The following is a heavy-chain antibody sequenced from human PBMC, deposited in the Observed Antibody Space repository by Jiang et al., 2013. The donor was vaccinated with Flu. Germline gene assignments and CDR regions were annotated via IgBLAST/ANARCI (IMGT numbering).Heavy chain of an antibody. J-gene: IGHJ4*02. CDR2: IYYSGST. V-gene: IGHV4-39*01. CDR1: GGSISSSSYY. Sequence: TVSGGSISSSSYYWGSDPPAPRKGLEWIGSIYYSGSTYYNPSLKSRVTISVDTSKNQXSLKLSSVTAADTAVYYCARVVDTAMVYFDYWGQGTLVTVSS. CDR3: ARVVDTAMVYFDY. D-gene: IGHD5-18*01.